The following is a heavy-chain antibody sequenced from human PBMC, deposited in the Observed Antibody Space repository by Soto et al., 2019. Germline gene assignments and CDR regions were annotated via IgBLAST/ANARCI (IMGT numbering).Heavy chain of an antibody. Sequence: GESLKISCKGSGYSFTNSWITWVRQMPGKGLEWLGLIVPSDSYTTYSPSFQGHVTISADKSMSTACLQWSSLRASDTAMYYCASHRFGEFPFDYWGQGTLVTVSS. V-gene: IGHV5-10-1*01. CDR3: ASHRFGEFPFDY. CDR2: IVPSDSYT. D-gene: IGHD3-10*01. J-gene: IGHJ4*02. CDR1: GYSFTNSW.